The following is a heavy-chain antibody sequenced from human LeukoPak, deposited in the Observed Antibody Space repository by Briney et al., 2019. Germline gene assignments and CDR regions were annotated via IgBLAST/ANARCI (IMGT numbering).Heavy chain of an antibody. CDR2: IYYSGST. J-gene: IGHJ3*02. D-gene: IGHD6-13*01. V-gene: IGHV4-59*01. Sequence: SETLSLTCTVSGGSISSYYWNWIRQPPGKGLEWIGYIYYSGSTNYNPSLKSRVTISVDTSKNQFSLKLSSVTAADTAVYYCARHSSSWYGLGAFDIWGQGTMVTVSS. CDR1: GGSISSYY. CDR3: ARHSSSWYGLGAFDI.